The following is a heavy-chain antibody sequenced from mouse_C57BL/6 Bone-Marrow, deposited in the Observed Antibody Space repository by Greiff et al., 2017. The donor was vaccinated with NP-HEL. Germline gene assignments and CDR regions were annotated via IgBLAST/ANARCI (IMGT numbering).Heavy chain of an antibody. V-gene: IGHV5-4*01. CDR3: ARDRQLRPYYYAMDY. Sequence: EVQLVESGGGLVKPGGSLKLSCAASGFTFSSYAMSWVRPPPDKRLEWVATISHGGSYTYYPDPVQGRFPISRDKAKNNLYLQMSHLKSEDTAMYYCARDRQLRPYYYAMDYWGQGTSVTVSS. D-gene: IGHD3-2*02. CDR2: ISHGGSYT. CDR1: GFTFSSYA. J-gene: IGHJ4*01.